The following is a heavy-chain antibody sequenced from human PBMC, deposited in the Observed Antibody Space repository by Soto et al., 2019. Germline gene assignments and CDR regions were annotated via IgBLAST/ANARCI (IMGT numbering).Heavy chain of an antibody. D-gene: IGHD2-15*01. CDR2: ISYDGSNK. V-gene: IGHV3-30-3*01. CDR3: ARDQRGRGGVVVSDY. CDR1: GFTFSSYA. J-gene: IGHJ4*02. Sequence: QVQLVESGGGVVQPGRSLRLSCAASGFTFSSYAMHWVRQAPGKGLVWVAVISYDGSNKYYADSVQGRFTISRDNSKNTLHLQMNSLRAEDTAVYYCARDQRGRGGVVVSDYWGQGTLVTVSS.